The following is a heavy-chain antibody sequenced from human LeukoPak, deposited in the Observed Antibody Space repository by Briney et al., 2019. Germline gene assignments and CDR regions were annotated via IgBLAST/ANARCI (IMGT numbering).Heavy chain of an antibody. V-gene: IGHV1-2*02. J-gene: IGHJ3*02. CDR3: GRDHTDARGDYSAFDI. CDR2: INPNSGGT. Sequence: ASVKVSCKASGYTFTGYYMHWVRQAPGQGLEWMGWINPNSGGTNYAQKFQGRVTMTRDPSISTAYMELSRLRSDDTAVYYGGRDHTDARGDYSAFDIWGQGTMVTVSS. CDR1: GYTFTGYY. D-gene: IGHD4-17*01.